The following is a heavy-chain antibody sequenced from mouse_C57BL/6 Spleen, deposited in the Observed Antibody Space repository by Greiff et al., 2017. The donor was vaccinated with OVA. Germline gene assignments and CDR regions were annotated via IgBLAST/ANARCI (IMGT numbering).Heavy chain of an antibody. V-gene: IGHV1-53*01. CDR1: GYTFTSYW. Sequence: QVQLQQPGTELVKPGASVKLSCKASGYTFTSYWMHWVKRRPGQGLEWIGNINPSNGGTNYNEKFKSKATLTVDKSSSTAYMQLSSLTSEDSAVYYCAREGYYYGSSYVGYAMDYWGQGTSVTVSS. CDR2: INPSNGGT. J-gene: IGHJ4*01. CDR3: AREGYYYGSSYVGYAMDY. D-gene: IGHD1-1*01.